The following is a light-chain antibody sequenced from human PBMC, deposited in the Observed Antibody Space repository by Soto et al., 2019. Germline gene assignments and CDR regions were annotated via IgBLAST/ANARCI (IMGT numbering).Light chain of an antibody. V-gene: IGKV1-5*03. CDR3: QQAYT. CDR1: QSISSW. J-gene: IGKJ2*01. CDR2: KAS. Sequence: DIQMTQSPSTLSASVGDRVTITCRASQSISSWLAWYQQKPGKAPKLLIYKASSLESGVPSRFSGSGFGTEFTLTISSLQPDDFATYYCQQAYTFGQGTKLEIK.